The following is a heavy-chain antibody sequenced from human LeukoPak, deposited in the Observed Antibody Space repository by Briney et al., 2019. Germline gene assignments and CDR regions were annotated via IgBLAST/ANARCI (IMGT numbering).Heavy chain of an antibody. CDR1: GFTFSSYW. V-gene: IGHV3-7*01. CDR3: ARDPRLRYFDWLLSDNWYDP. J-gene: IGHJ5*02. CDR2: IKKDGSEK. D-gene: IGHD3-9*01. Sequence: GGSLRLSCAASGFTFSSYWMSWVRQAPGKGLEWVANIKKDGSEKYYVDSVKGRFTISRDNAKTSLYLQMNSLRAEDTAVYYCARDPRLRYFDWLLSDNWYDPWGQGTLVTVSS.